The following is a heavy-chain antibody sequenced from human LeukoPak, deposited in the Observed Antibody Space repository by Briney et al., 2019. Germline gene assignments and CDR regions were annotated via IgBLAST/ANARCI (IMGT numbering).Heavy chain of an antibody. J-gene: IGHJ5*02. D-gene: IGHD6-13*01. Sequence: SETLSLTCAVYGGSFSGYYWSWIRQLPGKGLEWIGEINHSGSTNYNPSLKSRVTISVDTSKNQFSLKLSSVTAADTAVYYCARVVKYSSSWLNWFDPWGQGTLVTVSS. CDR2: INHSGST. CDR1: GGSFSGYY. CDR3: ARVVKYSSSWLNWFDP. V-gene: IGHV4-34*01.